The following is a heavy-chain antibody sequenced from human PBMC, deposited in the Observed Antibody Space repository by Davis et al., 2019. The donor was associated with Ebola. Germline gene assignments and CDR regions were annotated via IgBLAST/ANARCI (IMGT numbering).Heavy chain of an antibody. CDR1: GYTFTSYD. CDR2: MNPNSGNT. V-gene: IGHV1-8*01. CDR3: ARGALGGQLDRGGAFDI. D-gene: IGHD6-6*01. J-gene: IGHJ3*02. Sequence: ASVKVSCKASGYTFTSYDINWVRQATGQGLEWMGWMNPNSGNTGYAQKFQGRVTMTRNNSISTAYMEVSSLGSEDTAVYYCARGALGGQLDRGGAFDIWGQGTMVTVSS.